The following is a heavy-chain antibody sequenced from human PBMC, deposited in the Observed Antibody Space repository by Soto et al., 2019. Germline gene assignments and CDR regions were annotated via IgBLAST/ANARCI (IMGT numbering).Heavy chain of an antibody. CDR1: GYTFTSYA. D-gene: IGHD3-9*01. CDR2: INAGNGNT. CDR3: ARVTSYYDILTGYYNAYYGMDV. V-gene: IGHV1-3*01. J-gene: IGHJ6*02. Sequence: GASVKVSCKASGYTFTSYAMHWVRQAPGQRLEWMGWINAGNGNTKYSQKFQGRVTITRDTSASTAYMELSSLRSEDTAVYYCARVTSYYDILTGYYNAYYGMDVWGQGTTVTVSS.